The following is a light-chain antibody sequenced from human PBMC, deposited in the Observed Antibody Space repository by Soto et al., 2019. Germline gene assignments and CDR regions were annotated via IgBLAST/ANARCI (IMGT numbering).Light chain of an antibody. J-gene: IGLJ2*01. Sequence: QSALTQPPSASGSPGQSVTVSCTGTSSDVGGYNYVSWYQQHPGKAPKLMIYDVTKRPSGVPDRFSGSKSGNTASLTVSGLQAEDEADYYCCSFAGGDTLVVFGGGTKVTVL. V-gene: IGLV2-8*01. CDR2: DVT. CDR3: CSFAGGDTLVV. CDR1: SSDVGGYNY.